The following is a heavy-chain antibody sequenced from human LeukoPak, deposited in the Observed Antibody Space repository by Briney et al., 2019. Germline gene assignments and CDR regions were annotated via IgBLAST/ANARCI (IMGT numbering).Heavy chain of an antibody. CDR1: GGSFSGYY. Sequence: SETLSLTCAVYGGSFSGYYWSWIRQPPGKGLEWIGEINHSGSTNYNPSLKSRVTISVDTSKNQFSLKLSSVTAADTAVYYCARKNVVVVAATLLNYFDYWGQGTLVTVSS. CDR2: INHSGST. V-gene: IGHV4-34*01. CDR3: ARKNVVVVAATLLNYFDY. D-gene: IGHD2-15*01. J-gene: IGHJ4*02.